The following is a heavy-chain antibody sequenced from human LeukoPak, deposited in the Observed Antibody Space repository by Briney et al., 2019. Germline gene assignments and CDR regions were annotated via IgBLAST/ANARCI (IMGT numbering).Heavy chain of an antibody. Sequence: PSETLSLTCAVSGYSISSGYYWGWIRQPPGKGPEWIGRIYHSGSTYYNPSLKSRVTISVDTSKNQFSLKLRSVTAADTAVYYCARDRLYDDYGIDYWGQGTLVTVSS. J-gene: IGHJ4*02. CDR2: IYHSGST. V-gene: IGHV4-38-2*02. D-gene: IGHD4-17*01. CDR1: GYSISSGYY. CDR3: ARDRLYDDYGIDY.